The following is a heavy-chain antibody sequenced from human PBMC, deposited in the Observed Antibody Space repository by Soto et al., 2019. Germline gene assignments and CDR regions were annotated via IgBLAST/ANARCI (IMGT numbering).Heavy chain of an antibody. CDR3: ARESYGSGYSDY. CDR1: GFTFSNYA. V-gene: IGHV3-30*04. CDR2: ISHDGSHI. D-gene: IGHD3-22*01. Sequence: QPGGSLRLSCAASGFTFSNYAIHWFRQAPGKGLEWVAVISHDGSHIYYADSVKGRFTISRDNSKNTLSLQMNSLRSEDTAVFYCARESYGSGYSDYWGQGTLVTVSS. J-gene: IGHJ4*02.